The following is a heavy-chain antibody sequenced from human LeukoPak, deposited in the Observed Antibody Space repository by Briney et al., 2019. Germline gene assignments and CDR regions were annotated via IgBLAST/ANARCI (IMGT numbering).Heavy chain of an antibody. CDR1: GFTFNTYP. CDR2: ISYDGRYK. V-gene: IGHV3-30*04. J-gene: IGHJ4*02. CDR3: AREPRDGDCKFDY. D-gene: IGHD2-21*02. Sequence: GGSLTLSCAASGFTFNTYPMHWVRQAPGKGLGWVAVISYDGRYKYYADSVKGRFTISRDDSKNTVYLQMCSLRAEDTAVYYCAREPRDGDCKFDYWGQGTLVTVSS.